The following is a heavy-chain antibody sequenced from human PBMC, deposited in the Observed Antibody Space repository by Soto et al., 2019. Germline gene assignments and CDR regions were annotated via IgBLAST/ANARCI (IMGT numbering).Heavy chain of an antibody. CDR2: IIPILGIA. J-gene: IGHJ3*02. V-gene: IGHV1-69*02. CDR1: GGTFSSYT. D-gene: IGHD2-15*01. Sequence: QVQLVQSGAEVKKPGSSVKVSCKASGGTFSSYTISWVRQAPGQGLEWMGRIIPILGIANYAQKFQGRVTITADKATSRAYMELSSLRSEDTAVYYCARYDCSGGSCYSEDAFDIWGQGTMVTVSS. CDR3: ARYDCSGGSCYSEDAFDI.